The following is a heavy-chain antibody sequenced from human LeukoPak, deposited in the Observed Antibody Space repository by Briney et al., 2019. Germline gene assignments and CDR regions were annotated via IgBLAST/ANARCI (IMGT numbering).Heavy chain of an antibody. Sequence: ASVKVSCKASGYTFTAYYMHWVRQAPGNGLEWMGWINPNSGGTNYAQKFQGRVTMTRDTSISTAYMELSRLRSDDTAVYYCARRIGSSGSDFSFDPWGQGTLVTVSS. D-gene: IGHD3-22*01. V-gene: IGHV1-2*02. CDR2: INPNSGGT. CDR3: ARRIGSSGSDFSFDP. CDR1: GYTFTAYY. J-gene: IGHJ5*02.